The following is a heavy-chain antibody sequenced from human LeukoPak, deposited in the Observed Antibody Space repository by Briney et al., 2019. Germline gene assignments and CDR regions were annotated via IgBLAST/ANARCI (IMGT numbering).Heavy chain of an antibody. J-gene: IGHJ4*02. CDR2: IYSGGST. V-gene: IGHV3-53*01. CDR3: ARRAGDYSHPYDY. CDR1: GFTVSSNS. D-gene: IGHD3-22*01. Sequence: GGSLRLSCTVSGFTVSSNSMSWVRQAPGKGLEWVSFIYSGGSTQYSDSVKGRFTISRDNSKNTLYLQMNSLRAEDTAVYYCARRAGDYSHPYDYWGQGTLVTVSA.